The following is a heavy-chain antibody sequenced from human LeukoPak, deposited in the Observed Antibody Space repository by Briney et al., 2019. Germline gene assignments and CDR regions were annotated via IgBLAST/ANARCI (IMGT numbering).Heavy chain of an antibody. CDR3: AREDASGFDY. CDR1: GFTFTSYE. Sequence: PGRSLRLSCAASGFTFTSYELNWVRQAPGKGLEWVSYISSSGRTIYYADSVKGRFTISRDNAKNSLCLQMNSLRAEDTAVYYCAREDASGFDYWGQGTLVTVSS. J-gene: IGHJ4*02. D-gene: IGHD6-25*01. CDR2: ISSSGRTI. V-gene: IGHV3-48*03.